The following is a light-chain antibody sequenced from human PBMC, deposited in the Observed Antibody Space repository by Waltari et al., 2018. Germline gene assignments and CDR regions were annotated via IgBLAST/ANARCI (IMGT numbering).Light chain of an antibody. Sequence: HSALTQPRPVSGSPGQSVTISCRGSSSDFGPYNHVSWYPQHPDKAPKVMIYDVNKRPSGVPDLCSGSKSDNTASLTISGLQAEDEADYYCCSYAGNYIVVFGGGTKLTVL. J-gene: IGLJ2*01. V-gene: IGLV2-11*01. CDR1: SSDFGPYNH. CDR2: DVN. CDR3: CSYAGNYIVV.